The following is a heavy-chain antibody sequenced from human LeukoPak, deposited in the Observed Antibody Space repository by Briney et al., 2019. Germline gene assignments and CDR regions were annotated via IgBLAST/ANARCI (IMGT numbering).Heavy chain of an antibody. CDR1: GYTFTSYG. J-gene: IGHJ5*02. CDR2: ISAYSGNT. V-gene: IGHV1-18*01. Sequence: ASVKVSCKASGYTFTSYGISWVRQAPGQGLEWMGWISAYSGNTNYAQKLQGRVTMTTDTSTSTAYMELRSLRSDDTAVYYCARQDSGSSKNGFDPWGQGTLVTVSS. D-gene: IGHD1-26*01. CDR3: ARQDSGSSKNGFDP.